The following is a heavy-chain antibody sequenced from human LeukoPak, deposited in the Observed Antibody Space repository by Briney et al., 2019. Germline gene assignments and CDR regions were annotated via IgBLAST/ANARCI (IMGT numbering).Heavy chain of an antibody. V-gene: IGHV3-7*01. CDR1: GFTFSSYW. CDR3: AREYSSSWWGNWFDP. Sequence: GGSLRLSCAASGFTFSSYWMSWVRQAPGKGLEWVANIKQDGSEKYYVDSVKGRFTISRDNAKNSLYLQMNSLRAEDTAVYYCAREYSSSWWGNWFDPWGQGTLVTVSS. J-gene: IGHJ5*02. CDR2: IKQDGSEK. D-gene: IGHD6-13*01.